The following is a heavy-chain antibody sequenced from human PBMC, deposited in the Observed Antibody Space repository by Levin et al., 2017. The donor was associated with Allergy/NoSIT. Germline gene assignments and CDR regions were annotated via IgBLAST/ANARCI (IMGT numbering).Heavy chain of an antibody. Sequence: EASVKVSCAASGFTFSSYSMNWVRQAPGKGLEWVASIKQDGSEQYYVDSVKGRFTISRDNAKNSLFLQMNSLRAEDTALYYCARGSYSPTYWGQGTLVTVSS. CDR2: IKQDGSEQ. CDR1: GFTFSSYS. V-gene: IGHV3-7*01. D-gene: IGHD4-11*01. CDR3: ARGSYSPTY. J-gene: IGHJ4*02.